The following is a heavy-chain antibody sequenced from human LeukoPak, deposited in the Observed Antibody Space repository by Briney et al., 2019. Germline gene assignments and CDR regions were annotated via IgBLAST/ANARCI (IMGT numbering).Heavy chain of an antibody. CDR1: GYTFTSYG. V-gene: IGHV1-18*01. D-gene: IGHD3-22*01. J-gene: IGHJ6*02. CDR3: ARDTYYYDSSGYASEYGMDV. CDR2: ISAYNCNT. Sequence: ASVKVSCKASGYTFTSYGISWVRQAPGQGLERMGWISAYNCNTNYAQKLQGRVTMTTDTSTSTAYMELRSLRSEDTAVYYCARDTYYYDSSGYASEYGMDVWGQGTTVTVSS.